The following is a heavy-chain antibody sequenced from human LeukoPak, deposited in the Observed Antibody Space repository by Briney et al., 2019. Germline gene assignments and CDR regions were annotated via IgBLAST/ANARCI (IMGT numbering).Heavy chain of an antibody. CDR3: AKGRGTMVRGVITYLDY. CDR2: IRYDGGET. CDR1: GFTFNRRG. V-gene: IGHV3-30*02. J-gene: IGHJ4*02. D-gene: IGHD3-10*01. Sequence: QPGGSLRLSCAASGFTFNRRGMHWVRQAPGKGLEWVAFIRYDGGETFYADFVKGRFTISRDNSKNTLYLQMNSLRAEDTAVYYCAKGRGTMVRGVITYLDYWGQGTLVTVSS.